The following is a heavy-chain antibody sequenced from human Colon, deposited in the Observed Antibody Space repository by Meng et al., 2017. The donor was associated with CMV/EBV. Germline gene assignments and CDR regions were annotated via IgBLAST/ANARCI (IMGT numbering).Heavy chain of an antibody. CDR2: FDPEDGET. CDR3: ARGYCSSTSCYKGNDY. D-gene: IGHD2-2*02. Sequence: ASVKVSCKVSGYTLTELSRHWVRQAPGKGLEWMGGFDPEDGETIYAQKFQGRVTMTEDTSTDTAYMELSSLRSEDTAVYYCARGYCSSTSCYKGNDYWGQGTLVTVSS. V-gene: IGHV1-24*01. J-gene: IGHJ4*02. CDR1: GYTLTELS.